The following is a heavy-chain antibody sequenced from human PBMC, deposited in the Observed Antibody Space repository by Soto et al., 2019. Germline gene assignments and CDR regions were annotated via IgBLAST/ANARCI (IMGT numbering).Heavy chain of an antibody. CDR3: ARGQEVGAHFFDS. D-gene: IGHD2-15*01. V-gene: IGHV3-13*01. J-gene: IGHJ5*01. Sequence: PGGSLRLFCEASGFTLSGFDMHWVRQPTGKGLEWVSTIGTAGDTYYAVSVKGRFTISRDNAKNSLSLQMNSLRAGDTAVDFWARGQEVGAHFFDSWGQGTQVTVSS. CDR1: GFTLSGFD. CDR2: IGTAGDT.